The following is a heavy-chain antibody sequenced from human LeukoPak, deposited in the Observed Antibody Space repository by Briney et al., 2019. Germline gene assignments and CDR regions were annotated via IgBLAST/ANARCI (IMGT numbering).Heavy chain of an antibody. CDR1: GFTFSSYA. CDR2: ISGSGGST. D-gene: IGHD3-10*01. Sequence: GGSLRLSCAASGFTFSSYAMSWVRQAPGKGLEWVSAISGSGGSTYYADSVKGRFTISRDNSKNTLYLQMNSLRAEDTAVYYCAKDEGYYGSGSYSIGYWGQGTLVTVSS. CDR3: AKDEGYYGSGSYSIGY. V-gene: IGHV3-23*01. J-gene: IGHJ4*02.